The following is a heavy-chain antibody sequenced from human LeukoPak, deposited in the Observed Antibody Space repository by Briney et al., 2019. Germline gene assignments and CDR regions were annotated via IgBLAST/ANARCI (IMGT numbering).Heavy chain of an antibody. J-gene: IGHJ6*02. V-gene: IGHV1-8*01. Sequence: ASVKVSCKASGYTSTSYDINWVRQATGQGLEWMGWMNPNSGNTGYAQKFQGRVTMTRNTSISTAYMELSSLRSEDTAVYYCARVEYYYDSSGCYGMDVWGQGTTVTVSS. CDR1: GYTSTSYD. D-gene: IGHD3-22*01. CDR2: MNPNSGNT. CDR3: ARVEYYYDSSGCYGMDV.